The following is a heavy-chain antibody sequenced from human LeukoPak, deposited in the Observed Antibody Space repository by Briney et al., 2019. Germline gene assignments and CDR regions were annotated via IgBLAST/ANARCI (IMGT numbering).Heavy chain of an antibody. CDR1: GFTFSTSV. CDR2: IRFDGSEK. Sequence: PGGSLRLSCAASGFTFSTSVMQWVRQAPGKGLEWLSFIRFDGSEKYYADSVKARFSISRDNSMNTLYLQMNSLRPEDTAVYYCAKQGLVPATAGDWGQGTLVTVSS. V-gene: IGHV3-30*02. D-gene: IGHD2-2*01. J-gene: IGHJ4*02. CDR3: AKQGLVPATAGD.